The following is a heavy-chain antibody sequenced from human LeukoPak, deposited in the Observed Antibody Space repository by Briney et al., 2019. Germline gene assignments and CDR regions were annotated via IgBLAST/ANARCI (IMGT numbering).Heavy chain of an antibody. D-gene: IGHD1-1*01. Sequence: GGSLRLSCAPSGFTFSDYYMSWIRQAPGKGLEWVSYISSSGDTMYYAASVRGRFTISRDNAKNSLYLQMNSLRAEDTAVYYCARELNGAFDPWGQGTLVTVSS. J-gene: IGHJ5*02. V-gene: IGHV3-11*04. CDR1: GFTFSDYY. CDR2: ISSSGDTM. CDR3: ARELNGAFDP.